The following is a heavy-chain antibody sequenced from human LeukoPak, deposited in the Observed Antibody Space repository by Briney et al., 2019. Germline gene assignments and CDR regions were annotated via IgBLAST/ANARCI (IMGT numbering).Heavy chain of an antibody. J-gene: IGHJ4*02. V-gene: IGHV3-74*01. D-gene: IGHD2-2*01. CDR2: INSDGSST. CDR3: AAGYCSSTSCYALEL. CDR1: GFTFSSYW. Sequence: GGSLRLSCAASGFTFSSYWMHWVRQAPGKGLVWVSRINSDGSSTSYADSVKGRFTIFRDNAKNTLYLQMNSLRAEDTAVYYCAAGYCSSTSCYALELWGQGTLVTVSS.